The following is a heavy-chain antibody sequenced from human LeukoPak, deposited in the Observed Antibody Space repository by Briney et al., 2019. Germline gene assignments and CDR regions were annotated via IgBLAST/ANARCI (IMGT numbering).Heavy chain of an antibody. D-gene: IGHD3-10*01. Sequence: ASVKVSCKASGYTFTSYGISWVRQAPGQGLEGMGIINPSGGSTSYAQKFQGRVTMTRDTPTSTVYMELSSLRSEDTAVYYCARDRHEDGSGSYYKPLDYWGQGTLVTVSS. CDR1: GYTFTSYG. J-gene: IGHJ4*02. CDR3: ARDRHEDGSGSYYKPLDY. V-gene: IGHV1-46*01. CDR2: INPSGGST.